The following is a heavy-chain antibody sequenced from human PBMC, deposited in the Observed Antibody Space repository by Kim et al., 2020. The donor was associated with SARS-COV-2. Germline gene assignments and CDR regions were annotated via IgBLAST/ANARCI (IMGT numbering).Heavy chain of an antibody. CDR2: IRSKAYGGTT. D-gene: IGHD3-9*01. CDR3: TRPTDDILTGYYRDY. V-gene: IGHV3-49*04. Sequence: GGSLRLSCTASGFTFGDYAMSWVRQAPGKGLEWVGFIRSKAYGGTTEYAASVKGRFTISRDDSKSIAYLQMNSLKTEDTAVYYCTRPTDDILTGYYRDYWGQGTLVTVSS. CDR1: GFTFGDYA. J-gene: IGHJ4*02.